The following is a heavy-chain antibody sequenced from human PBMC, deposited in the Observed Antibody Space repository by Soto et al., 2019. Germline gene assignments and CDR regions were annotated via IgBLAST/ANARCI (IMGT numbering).Heavy chain of an antibody. CDR3: ARSPSLVRYFDWLHNNKWFDP. CDR1: GYTFTSYD. D-gene: IGHD3-9*01. CDR2: MNTTSGNT. J-gene: IGHJ5*02. Sequence: GSVKESSKASGYTFTSYDINLVRQATGHGLEWVGWMNTTSGNTGYAQKFQGRVSVTRSTSISTAYMELSGLTSEDTAVYYCARSPSLVRYFDWLHNNKWFDPWGQGTMVTVSS. V-gene: IGHV1-8*01.